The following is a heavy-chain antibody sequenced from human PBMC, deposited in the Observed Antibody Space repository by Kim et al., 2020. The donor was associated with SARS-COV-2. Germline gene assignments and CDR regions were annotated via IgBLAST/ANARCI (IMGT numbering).Heavy chain of an antibody. D-gene: IGHD2-15*01. CDR1: GYTFIDYY. V-gene: IGHV1-2*02. J-gene: IGHJ5*02. CDR2: INPTSGDT. CDR3: ARDIHSRRNWFGP. Sequence: ASVKVSCKASGYTFIDYYMHWVRQAPGQGLEWMGWINPTSGDTNYAQKFQGRVTMTRDTSISTAYMELTRLRSVDTAVYYCARDIHSRRNWFGPWGQGTLVTVSS.